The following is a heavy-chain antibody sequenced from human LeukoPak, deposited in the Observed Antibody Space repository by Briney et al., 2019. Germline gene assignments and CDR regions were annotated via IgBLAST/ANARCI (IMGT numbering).Heavy chain of an antibody. CDR3: ARVSISLFGVVTAHFDS. Sequence: PSETLSLTCGVSGGSFSGSYWGWIRQPPGKGLEWIGEINLSGSTNYNSSLTSRVTISLNTSKNQFSLNLRSVTTADTAVYYCARVSISLFGVVTAHFDSWGQGTLVAVSS. V-gene: IGHV4-34*01. D-gene: IGHD3-3*01. CDR1: GGSFSGSY. CDR2: INLSGST. J-gene: IGHJ4*02.